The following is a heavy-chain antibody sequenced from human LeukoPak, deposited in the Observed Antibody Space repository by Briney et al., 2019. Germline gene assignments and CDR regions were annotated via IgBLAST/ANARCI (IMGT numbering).Heavy chain of an antibody. CDR3: ARDESGYSGYDPTPFDY. CDR1: GGTFSSYT. D-gene: IGHD5-12*01. J-gene: IGHJ4*02. CDR2: IIPILGIA. Sequence: ASVKVSCKASGGTFSSYTISWVRQAPGRGLEWMGRIIPILGIANYAQKFQGRVTITADKSTSTAYMELSSLRSEDTAVYYCARDESGYSGYDPTPFDYWGQGTLVTVSS. V-gene: IGHV1-69*04.